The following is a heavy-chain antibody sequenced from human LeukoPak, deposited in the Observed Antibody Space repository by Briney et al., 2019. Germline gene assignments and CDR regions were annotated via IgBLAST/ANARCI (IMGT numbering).Heavy chain of an antibody. D-gene: IGHD2-21*02. Sequence: GGSLRLSCAASGFTFRSYEMNWVRQAPGKGLEWVSYISSSGSTIYYADSVKGRFTISRDNSENTLYLQVSSLRAEDTAVYYCAKRDRPCSGDCSAPYYFDYWGQGTLVTVSS. V-gene: IGHV3-48*03. CDR2: ISSSGSTI. J-gene: IGHJ4*02. CDR1: GFTFRSYE. CDR3: AKRDRPCSGDCSAPYYFDY.